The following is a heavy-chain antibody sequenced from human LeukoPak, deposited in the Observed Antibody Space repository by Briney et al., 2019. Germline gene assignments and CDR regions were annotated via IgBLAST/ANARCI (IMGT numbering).Heavy chain of an antibody. Sequence: PGGSLRLSCSASGFNFSSYSMIWVRQAPGKGLEWVSSISSTSRYRYYADSLQGRFTISRDNAKNSVYLQMNSLRGEDTAIYYCAAPWMGYDVSANIIPGDYWGQGILVTVSS. CDR3: AAPWMGYDVSANIIPGDY. CDR2: ISSTSRYR. CDR1: GFNFSSYS. V-gene: IGHV3-21*01. D-gene: IGHD3-22*01. J-gene: IGHJ4*02.